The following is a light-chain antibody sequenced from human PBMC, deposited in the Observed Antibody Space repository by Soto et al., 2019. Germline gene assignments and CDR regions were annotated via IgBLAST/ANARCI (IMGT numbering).Light chain of an antibody. V-gene: IGKV3-20*01. Sequence: IVLTQSPGTLSLSPGERATLSCRASQRVTSNYLAWYQQRPGQAPRLLIFGASIRDTGLPDRFSGSGSGTDFTLTISRLEPEDCAVYYCQQYGSSPGTFGQGTKVDIK. CDR3: QQYGSSPGT. CDR2: GAS. CDR1: QRVTSNY. J-gene: IGKJ1*01.